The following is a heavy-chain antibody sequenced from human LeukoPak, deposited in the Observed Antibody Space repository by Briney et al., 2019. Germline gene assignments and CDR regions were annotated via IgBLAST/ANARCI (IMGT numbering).Heavy chain of an antibody. J-gene: IGHJ4*02. CDR2: ISTSGNYI. D-gene: IGHD3-16*02. Sequence: PGGSLRLSCAASGFTFSHYNMNWVRQAPGKGLEWVSSISTSGNYIYYADSVRGRLTISRDNAKNSLYLQMNSLRAEDTAVYYCARDSSRYFFDYWGQGTLVTVSS. V-gene: IGHV3-21*01. CDR1: GFTFSHYN. CDR3: ARDSSRYFFDY.